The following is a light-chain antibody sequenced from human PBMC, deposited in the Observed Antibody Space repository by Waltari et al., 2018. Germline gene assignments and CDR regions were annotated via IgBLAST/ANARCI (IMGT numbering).Light chain of an antibody. Sequence: DIVMIQSPDSLAVSLGERAPINCKSSQTVLYNYNNKNHLAWFQQKPGQPPKLLISWGSTRESGVPDRFSGSGSGTAFTLTISNLQAEDEAVYYCQQYFSYPRTFGLGTKVEI. CDR3: QQYFSYPRT. CDR2: WGS. CDR1: QTVLYNYNNKNH. J-gene: IGKJ2*01. V-gene: IGKV4-1*01.